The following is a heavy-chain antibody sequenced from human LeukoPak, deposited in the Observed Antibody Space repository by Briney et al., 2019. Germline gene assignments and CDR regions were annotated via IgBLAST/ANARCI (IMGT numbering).Heavy chain of an antibody. CDR2: IYASGIT. V-gene: IGHV4-4*07. J-gene: IGHJ5*02. CDR1: GGSLSTYY. D-gene: IGHD5-12*01. Sequence: SETLSLTCTVSGGSLSTYYWNWIRQPAGKGLEWIGRIYASGITNYNASLQSRVTMSVDASKNQFSLKLSSVTAADTAVYYCARCSGNGYDYSWFDPWGQGTLVTVSS. CDR3: ARCSGNGYDYSWFDP.